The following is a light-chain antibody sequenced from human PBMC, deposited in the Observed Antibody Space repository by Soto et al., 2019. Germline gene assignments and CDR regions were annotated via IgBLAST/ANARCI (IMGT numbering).Light chain of an antibody. CDR2: EVT. J-gene: IGLJ3*02. CDR3: SSYAASNNFYFV. V-gene: IGLV2-8*01. CDR1: SSEVGGYNY. Sequence: QSALTQPPSASGSPGQSVTISWTGTSSEVGGYNYVSWYQQYPGRAPKLMIYEVTKRPSGVPDRFSGSKSGNTASLTVSGLQAQDEADYYCSSYAASNNFYFVFGGGTKLTVL.